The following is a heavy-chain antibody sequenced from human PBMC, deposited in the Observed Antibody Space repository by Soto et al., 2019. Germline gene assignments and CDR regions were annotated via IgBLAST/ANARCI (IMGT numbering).Heavy chain of an antibody. V-gene: IGHV4-30-4*01. CDR1: GGSISSGDYY. J-gene: IGHJ5*02. CDR2: IFYSGST. D-gene: IGHD2-2*01. CDR3: AGGRLGYCSSSSCYWFDP. Sequence: KPSETLYLTCTVSGGSISSGDYYWSWIRQPPGKGLEWVAYIFYSGSTYYNPSLKSRVTISVDTSKNQFSLKLSSVTAADTAVYYCAGGRLGYCSSSSCYWFDPWGQGTRVTVSS.